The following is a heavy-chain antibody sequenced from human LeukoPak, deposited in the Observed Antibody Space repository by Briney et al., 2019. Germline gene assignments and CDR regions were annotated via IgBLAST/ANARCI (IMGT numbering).Heavy chain of an antibody. CDR3: ARDRERGMVRGILDY. D-gene: IGHD3-10*01. CDR1: GGSISSGTYY. CDR2: IYTSGST. Sequence: SETLSLTCTVSGGSISSGTYYWSWIRQPAGKGLEWIGRIYTSGSTNYNPSLKSRVTISIDSSKNQFALKLKSVTAADTAVYYCARDRERGMVRGILDYWGQGTLVTVSP. V-gene: IGHV4-61*02. J-gene: IGHJ4*02.